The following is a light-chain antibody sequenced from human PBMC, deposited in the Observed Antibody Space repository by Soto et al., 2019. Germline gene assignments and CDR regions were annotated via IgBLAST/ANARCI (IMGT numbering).Light chain of an antibody. J-gene: IGLJ3*02. CDR1: SSDVGVYDY. Sequence: QSALTQPASVSGSPGQSITISCTGTSSDVGVYDYVSWYQQHPGKAPKLIISEVTNRPSGVSDRFSGSKSGNTASLTISGHQADDEADYYCSSYTTSTTWVFGGGTKLTVL. CDR3: SSYTTSTTWV. V-gene: IGLV2-14*01. CDR2: EVT.